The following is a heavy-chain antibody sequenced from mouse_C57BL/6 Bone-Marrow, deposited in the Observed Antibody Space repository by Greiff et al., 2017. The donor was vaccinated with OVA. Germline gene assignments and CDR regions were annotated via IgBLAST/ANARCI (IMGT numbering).Heavy chain of an antibody. CDR1: GFTFSSYA. CDR2: ISDGGSYT. V-gene: IGHV5-4*01. J-gene: IGHJ3*01. Sequence: EVMLVESGGGLVKPGGSLKLSCAASGFTFSSYAMSWVRQTPEKRLEWVATISDGGSYTYYPDNVKGRFTISRDNAKNNLYLQMSHLKSEDTAMYYWARDGLGEPVAYWGQGTLVTVSA. CDR3: ARDGLGEPVAY. D-gene: IGHD4-1*01.